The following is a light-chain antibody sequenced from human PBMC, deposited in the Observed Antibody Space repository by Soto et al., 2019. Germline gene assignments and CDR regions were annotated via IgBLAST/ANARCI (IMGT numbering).Light chain of an antibody. V-gene: IGKV3-20*01. J-gene: IGKJ1*01. CDR3: QQYGSSLWT. CDR1: QSVSSSY. CDR2: GAS. Sequence: DIVLTQSPATLSLSLGERATLSCRASQSVSSSYLAWYQQKPGQAPRLLIYGASSRATGIPDRFSGSGSGTDFTLTISRLEPEDFAVYYCQQYGSSLWTFGQGTKVDIK.